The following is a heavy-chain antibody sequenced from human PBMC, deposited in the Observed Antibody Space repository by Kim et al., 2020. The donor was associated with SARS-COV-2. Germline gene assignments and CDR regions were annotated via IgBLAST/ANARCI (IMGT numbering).Heavy chain of an antibody. D-gene: IGHD3-10*01. J-gene: IGHJ4*02. V-gene: IGHV4-34*01. CDR1: GGSFSGYY. CDR2: INHSGST. Sequence: SETLSLTCAVYGGSFSGYYWSWIRQPPGKGLEWIGEINHSGSTNYNPSLKSRVTISVDTSKNQFSLKLSSVTAADTAVYYCARANYGSGSYYFDYWGQGTLVTVSS. CDR3: ARANYGSGSYYFDY.